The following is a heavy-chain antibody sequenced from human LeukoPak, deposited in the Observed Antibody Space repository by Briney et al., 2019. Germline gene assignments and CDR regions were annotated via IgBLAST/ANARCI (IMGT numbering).Heavy chain of an antibody. Sequence: GGSLRLSCAASGFTFSSYGMNWVRQAPGKGLEWVSSISSSSSYIYYADSVKGRFTISRDNSKNTLYLQMNSLRAEDTAVYYCARRAGAYSHPYDYWGQGTLVTVSS. V-gene: IGHV3-21*04. CDR3: ARRAGAYSHPYDY. J-gene: IGHJ4*02. CDR2: ISSSSSYI. CDR1: GFTFSSYG. D-gene: IGHD4/OR15-4a*01.